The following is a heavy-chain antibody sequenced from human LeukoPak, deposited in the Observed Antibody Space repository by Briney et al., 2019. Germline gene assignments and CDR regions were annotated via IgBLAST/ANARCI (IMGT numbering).Heavy chain of an antibody. CDR3: ARNRPPRQCSSSCYFARGWFEY. CDR1: EFTFGIYE. Sequence: GGSLRLPCIDSEFTFGIYEMNWVRQAPGKGLEWVAYIGNTGHTTKYADSVKGRFTISRDNAKNSLFLQMNNLRVEDTAVYYFARNRPPRQCSSSCYFARGWFEYWGQGTLVTVSS. CDR2: IGNTGHTT. J-gene: IGHJ4*02. D-gene: IGHD6-13*01. V-gene: IGHV3-48*03.